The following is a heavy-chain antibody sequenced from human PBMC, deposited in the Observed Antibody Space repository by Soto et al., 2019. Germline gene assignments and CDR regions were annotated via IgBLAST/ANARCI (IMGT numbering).Heavy chain of an antibody. CDR1: GYSFTSYW. V-gene: IGHV5-51*01. Sequence: PGESLKISCKGSGYSFTSYWIGWVRQMSGKGLEWMGIIYPGDSDTRYSPSFQGQVTISADKSISTAYLQGSSLKASDTAMYYCARHWRYYYDSSGYSSDGFDYWGQGTLVTVPS. J-gene: IGHJ4*02. CDR3: ARHWRYYYDSSGYSSDGFDY. D-gene: IGHD3-22*01. CDR2: IYPGDSDT.